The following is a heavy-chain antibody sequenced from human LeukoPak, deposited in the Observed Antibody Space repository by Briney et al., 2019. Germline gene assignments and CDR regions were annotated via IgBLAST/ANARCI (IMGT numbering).Heavy chain of an antibody. J-gene: IGHJ5*02. V-gene: IGHV3-74*01. D-gene: IGHD3-10*01. CDR2: INSDGSST. CDR1: GFTFSSYW. Sequence: PGGSLRLSCAASGFTFSSYWMHWVRQAPGKGLVWVSRINSDGSSTSYADSVKGRFTISRDNAKNSLYLQMNSLRAEDTAVYYCAPSLWFGELLKFDPWGQGTLVTVSS. CDR3: APSLWFGELLKFDP.